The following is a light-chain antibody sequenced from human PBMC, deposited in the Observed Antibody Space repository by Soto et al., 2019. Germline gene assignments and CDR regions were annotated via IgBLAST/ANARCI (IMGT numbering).Light chain of an antibody. Sequence: EVVMTQSPATVSVSPGDSATLSCRASQSVSSNLAWYQQKPGQAPRLLIYDASTRATDIPARFSGSGSGTEFTLTITSLQSEDFAVYYCQQYNNWPPEFTFGPGTKVDIK. CDR2: DAS. CDR3: QQYNNWPPEFT. CDR1: QSVSSN. J-gene: IGKJ3*01. V-gene: IGKV3-15*01.